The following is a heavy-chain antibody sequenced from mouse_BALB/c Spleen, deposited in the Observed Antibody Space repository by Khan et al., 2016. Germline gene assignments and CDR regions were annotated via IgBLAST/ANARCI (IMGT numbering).Heavy chain of an antibody. D-gene: IGHD1-1*01. V-gene: IGHV9-3-1*01. CDR1: GYTFTNYG. Sequence: QIQLVQSGPELKRPGKTVKISCKASGYTFTNYGINWVKQAPGKGLKWMGWINTYSGESTYADDFKGRFAFSLETSANTAYLQINHLKNEDTATYFCARYRYYYGISRYFDVWGAGTTVTVSS. CDR2: INTYSGES. J-gene: IGHJ1*01. CDR3: ARYRYYYGISRYFDV.